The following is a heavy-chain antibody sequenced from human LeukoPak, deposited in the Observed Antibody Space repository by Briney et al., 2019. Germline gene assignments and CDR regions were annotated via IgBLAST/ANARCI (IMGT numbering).Heavy chain of an antibody. D-gene: IGHD3-10*01. CDR2: IATRDDTT. J-gene: IGHJ4*02. Sequence: GGSLRLSCGGSGFTLSNYAMTWVRQAPGMGLEWVSSIATRDDTTFYADSVRGRFTISRDNSKNTLYLQMNSLRAEDTAVYYCAKDQEDYCGSGFGIDYWGQGTLVTVSS. V-gene: IGHV3-23*01. CDR1: GFTLSNYA. CDR3: AKDQEDYCGSGFGIDY.